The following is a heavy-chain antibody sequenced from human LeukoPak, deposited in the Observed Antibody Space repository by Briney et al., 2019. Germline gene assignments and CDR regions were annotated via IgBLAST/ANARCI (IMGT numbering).Heavy chain of an antibody. CDR1: GGSFSGYY. D-gene: IGHD5-12*01. CDR3: AGIVATTNFDY. J-gene: IGHJ4*02. V-gene: IGHV4-34*01. CDR2: INHSGST. Sequence: SETLSLTCAVYGGSFSGYYWSWIRQPPGKGLEWIGEINHSGSTNYNPSLKSRVTISVGTSKNQFSLKLSSVTAADTAVYYCAGIVATTNFDYWGQGTLVTVSS.